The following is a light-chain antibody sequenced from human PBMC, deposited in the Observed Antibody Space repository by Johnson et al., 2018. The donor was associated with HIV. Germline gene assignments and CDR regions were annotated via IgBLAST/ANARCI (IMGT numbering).Light chain of an antibody. V-gene: IGLV1-51*02. CDR1: SSKIGNNY. CDR3: GTWDSSLNSYV. CDR2: ENN. J-gene: IGLJ1*01. Sequence: QSALTQPPSVSAAPGQKVTISCSGSSSKIGNNYVSWYQQLPGTAPKLIIYENNKRPSGIPDRFSGSKSGTSTTLGITGLQSGDEADYYCGTWDSSLNSYVFGTGTKVSVL.